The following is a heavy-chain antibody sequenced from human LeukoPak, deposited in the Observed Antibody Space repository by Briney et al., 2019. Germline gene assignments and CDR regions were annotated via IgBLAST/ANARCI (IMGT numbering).Heavy chain of an antibody. D-gene: IGHD2-8*01. J-gene: IGHJ4*02. CDR2: ISGGGSHS. CDR3: ARGSAWACHGVRCYPLDN. CDR1: GFTFASYA. Sequence: GGSLSLSCAASGFTFASYAMSWVRQAPGRGVEWIAAISGGGSHSWHADSVKGRFTISSDNSRDTLYLQMNSLRVDDTAVYYCARGSAWACHGVRCYPLDNWGQGALVTVSS. V-gene: IGHV3-23*01.